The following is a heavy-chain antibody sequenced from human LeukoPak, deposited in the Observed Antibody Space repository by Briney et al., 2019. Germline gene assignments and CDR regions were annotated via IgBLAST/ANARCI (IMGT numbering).Heavy chain of an antibody. V-gene: IGHV3-48*01. CDR1: GFTFSSFT. D-gene: IGHD6-19*01. CDR3: ARSGWYAGGYDAFDI. Sequence: GGSLRLSCAASGFTFSSFTMNWVRQAPGKGLEWVSYISSSRSTIYYADSVKGRFTISRDNAKNSPYLQMNSLRAEDTAVYYCARSGWYAGGYDAFDIWGQGTMVTVSS. CDR2: ISSSRSTI. J-gene: IGHJ3*02.